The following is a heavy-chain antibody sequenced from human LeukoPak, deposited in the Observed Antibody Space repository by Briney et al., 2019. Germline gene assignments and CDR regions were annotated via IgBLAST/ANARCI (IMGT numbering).Heavy chain of an antibody. V-gene: IGHV3-74*01. D-gene: IGHD4-11*01. Sequence: GGSLRPSCAASGFTFSSYAMSWVRQAPGEGLVWVSRIKDDGSGTIYADSVQGRFTISRDNAKNTLYLQMNSLRAEDTAVYYCARDRPGTTVFDYWGQGTLVTVSS. CDR2: IKDDGSGT. CDR1: GFTFSSYA. CDR3: ARDRPGTTVFDY. J-gene: IGHJ4*02.